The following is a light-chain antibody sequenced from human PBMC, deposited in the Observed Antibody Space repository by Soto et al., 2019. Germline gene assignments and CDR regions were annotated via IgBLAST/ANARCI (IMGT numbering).Light chain of an antibody. J-gene: IGKJ1*01. CDR2: LTS. V-gene: IGKV3-11*01. Sequence: EMLLTQSPATLSLGRVHRVTLSCRASQAVNTRLAWYQHKPGQAPRLLIYLTSNRAAGIPARFSGSGSETDFTLTISDVEPEDFAVYYCHQRQSWPRTFGQGTKVDIK. CDR3: HQRQSWPRT. CDR1: QAVNTR.